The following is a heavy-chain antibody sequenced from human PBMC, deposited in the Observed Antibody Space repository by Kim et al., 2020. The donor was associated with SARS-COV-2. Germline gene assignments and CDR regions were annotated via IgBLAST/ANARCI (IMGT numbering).Heavy chain of an antibody. CDR1: GYSISSGYY. J-gene: IGHJ4*02. D-gene: IGHD3-16*01. CDR3: ARVYDSGLFFDY. Sequence: SETLSLTCTVSGYSISSGYYWGWIRQPPGKGLEWIGSIYHSGSTYYNPSLKSRVTISVDTSKNQFSLKLSSVTAADTAVYYCARVYDSGLFFDYLGQGT. CDR2: IYHSGST. V-gene: IGHV4-38-2*02.